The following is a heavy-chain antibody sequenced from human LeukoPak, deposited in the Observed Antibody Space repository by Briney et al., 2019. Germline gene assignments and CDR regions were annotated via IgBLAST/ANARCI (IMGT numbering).Heavy chain of an antibody. CDR1: GYTFTSYD. V-gene: IGHV1-69*13. CDR3: AREDNLYYYDSSGYYGSSDAFDI. Sequence: SVKVSCKASGYTFTSYDINWVRQATGQGLEWMGGIIPIFGTANYAQKFQGRVTITADESTSTAYMELSSLRSEDTAVYYCAREDNLYYYDSSGYYGSSDAFDIWGQGTMVTVSS. CDR2: IIPIFGTA. J-gene: IGHJ3*02. D-gene: IGHD3-22*01.